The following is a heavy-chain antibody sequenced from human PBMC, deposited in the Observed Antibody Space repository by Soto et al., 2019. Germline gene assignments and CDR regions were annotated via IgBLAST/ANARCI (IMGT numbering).Heavy chain of an antibody. CDR2: IGTIGDT. D-gene: IGHD2-8*01. J-gene: IGHJ5*02. V-gene: IGHV3-13*01. Sequence: GGSLRLSCAASGFTFSTYDMHWVRQATGKGLEWVSAIGTIGDTYYLDSVKGRFTISRENAKNSLYLQMTSLRAGDTAVYYCARGRSNQYESSPPPKFDPWGRGTLVTVSS. CDR3: ARGRSNQYESSPPPKFDP. CDR1: GFTFSTYD.